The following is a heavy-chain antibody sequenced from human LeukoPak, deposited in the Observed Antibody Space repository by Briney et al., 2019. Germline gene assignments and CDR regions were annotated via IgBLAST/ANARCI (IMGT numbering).Heavy chain of an antibody. CDR3: AIINHPDGRVY. V-gene: IGHV5-51*01. CDR2: IYAGNSDA. J-gene: IGHJ4*02. Sequence: GESLQISCQGFGSPFTTSRIGGVRQLPGKGLEWTAIIYAGNSDAKYSPSFQGQVSISTDRSISTAYLHWSSLKASDTAIYYCAIINHPDGRVYWGQGTLVTVSS. CDR1: GSPFTTSR. D-gene: IGHD5-24*01.